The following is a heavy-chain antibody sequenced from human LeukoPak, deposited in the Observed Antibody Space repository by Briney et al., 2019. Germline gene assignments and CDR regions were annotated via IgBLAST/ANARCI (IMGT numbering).Heavy chain of an antibody. J-gene: IGHJ3*02. D-gene: IGHD3-3*01. V-gene: IGHV1-18*01. CDR1: GYTFTNYG. CDR2: ISAYNGNT. Sequence: ASVKVSCKASGYTFTNYGISWVRQAPGQGLEWMGWISAYNGNTNYAQKPQGRVTMTTDTSTSTAYMELSSLRSEDTAVYYCASRYLDDFWSGYTDAFDIWGQGTMVTVSS. CDR3: ASRYLDDFWSGYTDAFDI.